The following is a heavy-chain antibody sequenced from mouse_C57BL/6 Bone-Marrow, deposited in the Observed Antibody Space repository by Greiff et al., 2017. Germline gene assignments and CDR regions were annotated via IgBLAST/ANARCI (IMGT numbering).Heavy chain of an antibody. V-gene: IGHV1-12*01. CDR1: GYTFTSYN. J-gene: IGHJ4*01. D-gene: IGHD2-3*01. CDR3: ARYGYYPYYYGMDY. Sequence: QVQLKESGAELVRPGASVKMSCKASGYTFTSYNMHWVKQTPRQGLEWIGAIYPGNGDTSYNQKFKGKATLTVDKSSSTAYMQLSSLTSEDSAVYVCARYGYYPYYYGMDYWGQGTSVTVSS. CDR2: IYPGNGDT.